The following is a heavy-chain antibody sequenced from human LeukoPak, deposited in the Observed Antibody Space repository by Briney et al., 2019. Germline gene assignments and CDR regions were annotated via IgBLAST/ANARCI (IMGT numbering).Heavy chain of an antibody. D-gene: IGHD3-9*01. V-gene: IGHV3-23*01. J-gene: IGHJ4*02. CDR2: ISRSDGST. Sequence: RPGGSLRLSCAASGFTFDDYGMSWVRQAPGKGLEWVSAISRSDGSTYYADSVKGRFTISRDNSKNTLFLQMNSLEVEDTAVYYCAKGRERSDWYNFDYWGQGTLVTVSS. CDR1: GFTFDDYG. CDR3: AKGRERSDWYNFDY.